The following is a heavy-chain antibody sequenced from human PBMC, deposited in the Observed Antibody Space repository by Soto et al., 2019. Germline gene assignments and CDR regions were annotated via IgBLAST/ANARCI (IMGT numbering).Heavy chain of an antibody. CDR1: GGSFSGYY. CDR2: INHSGNT. J-gene: IGHJ4*02. V-gene: IGHV4-34*01. Sequence: SETLSLTCAVYGGSFSGYYWSWIRQPPGKGLEWIGEINHSGNTNYAQKLQGRVTMTTDTSTSTAYMELRSLRSDDTAVYYCARGSNDIDYWGQGTLVTVSS. CDR3: ARGSNDIDY. D-gene: IGHD1-1*01.